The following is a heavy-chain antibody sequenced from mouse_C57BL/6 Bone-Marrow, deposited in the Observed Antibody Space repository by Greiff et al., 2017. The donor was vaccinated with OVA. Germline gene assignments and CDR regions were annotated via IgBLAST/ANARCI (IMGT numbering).Heavy chain of an antibody. CDR2: ISSGSSTI. CDR1: GFTFSDYG. Sequence: DVHLVESGGGLVKPGGSLKLSCAASGFTFSDYGMHWVRQAPEKGLEWVAYISSGSSTIYYADTVKGRFTISRDNAKNTLFLQMTSLRSEDTAMYYCARQAGNYYAMDYWGQGTSVTVSS. V-gene: IGHV5-17*01. CDR3: ARQAGNYYAMDY. J-gene: IGHJ4*01. D-gene: IGHD3-2*02.